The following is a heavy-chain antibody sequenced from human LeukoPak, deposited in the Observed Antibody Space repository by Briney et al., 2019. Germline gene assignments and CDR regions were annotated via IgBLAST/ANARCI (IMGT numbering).Heavy chain of an antibody. J-gene: IGHJ5*02. CDR2: INTNTGNP. V-gene: IGHV7-4-1*02. CDR3: ARGRNWFDP. CDR1: GYTLTSHA. Sequence: ASVKVSCKASGYTLTSHAMSWVRQAPGQGLEWMGWINTNTGNPTYAQGFTGRYVFSLDTSVSTAYLHLSSLKAEDTAFYYCARGRNWFDPWGQGTLVTVSS. D-gene: IGHD2/OR15-2a*01.